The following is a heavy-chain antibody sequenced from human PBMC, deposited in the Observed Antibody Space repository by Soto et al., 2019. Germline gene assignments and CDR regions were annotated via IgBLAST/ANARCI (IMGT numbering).Heavy chain of an antibody. Sequence: GASVKVSCKASGYTFTSYGISWVRQAPGQGLEWMGWISAYNGNTNYAQKLQGRVTMTTDTSTSTAYMELRSLRSDDTAVYYCARLLGSGWYAGDFDYWGQGTLVTVSS. CDR3: ARLLGSGWYAGDFDY. V-gene: IGHV1-18*01. CDR1: GYTFTSYG. D-gene: IGHD6-19*01. J-gene: IGHJ4*02. CDR2: ISAYNGNT.